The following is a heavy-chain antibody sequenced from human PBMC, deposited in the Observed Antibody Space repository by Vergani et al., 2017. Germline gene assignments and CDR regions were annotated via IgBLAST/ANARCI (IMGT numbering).Heavy chain of an antibody. CDR3: ARDRDLYCRSTTSCHNWFDP. V-gene: IGHV4-34*11. CDR2: VYYTGST. D-gene: IGHD2/OR15-2a*01. Sequence: VQLQQWGAGLLKPSETLSLTCAVYGGSFSGYYWSWFRQPPGKGLEWIGYVYYTGSTTYNPSLKSRVTISVDTSNNQFSLRMTSLTAADTAIYYCARDRDLYCRSTTSCHNWFDPWGQGSLVTVSS. J-gene: IGHJ5*02. CDR1: GGSFSGYY.